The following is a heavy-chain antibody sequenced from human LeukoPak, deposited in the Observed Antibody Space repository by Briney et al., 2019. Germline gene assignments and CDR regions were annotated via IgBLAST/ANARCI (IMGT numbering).Heavy chain of an antibody. CDR1: GGSISSYY. CDR3: ARALLPYYDILTGYYKHPIDAFDI. J-gene: IGHJ3*02. CDR2: IYTSETT. V-gene: IGHV4-4*07. D-gene: IGHD3-9*01. Sequence: SETLSLTCTVSGGSISSYYWSWIRQPAGKGLEWIGRIYTSETTNYNPSLKSRVTMSVDTSKNQFSLKLSSVTAADTAVYYCARALLPYYDILTGYYKHPIDAFDIWDQGTMVTVSS.